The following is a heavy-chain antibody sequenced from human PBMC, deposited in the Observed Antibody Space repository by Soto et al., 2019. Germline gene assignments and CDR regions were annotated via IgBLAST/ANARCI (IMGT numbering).Heavy chain of an antibody. D-gene: IGHD2-8*02. Sequence: QVQLQQWGAGLLKPSETLSLTCAVYGGSFSAYDWTWIRQPPGTGLEWIGEINHSGSTNYNPSLKXXVNISVDTSKTQFSLKLTSVTAADTAVYYFARDKITGLFDYWGQGTLVTVSS. CDR1: GGSFSAYD. CDR3: ARDKITGLFDY. V-gene: IGHV4-34*01. CDR2: INHSGST. J-gene: IGHJ4*02.